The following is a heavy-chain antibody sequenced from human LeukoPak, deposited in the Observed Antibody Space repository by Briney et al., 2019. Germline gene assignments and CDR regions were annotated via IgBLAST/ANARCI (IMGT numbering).Heavy chain of an antibody. CDR1: GFTVITND. Sequence: GGSLRLSCAASGFTVITNDMTWVRQAPGKGLEWVSALYSDGNTKYADSVQGRFTISRDSSKNTLCLEMNSLSPDDTAVYYCARGVEPLAANTLAYWGQGTLVTVSS. CDR2: LYSDGNT. CDR3: ARGVEPLAANTLAY. D-gene: IGHD1-14*01. J-gene: IGHJ4*02. V-gene: IGHV3-53*01.